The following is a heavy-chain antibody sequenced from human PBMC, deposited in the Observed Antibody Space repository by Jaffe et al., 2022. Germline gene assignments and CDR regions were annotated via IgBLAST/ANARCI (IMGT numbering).Heavy chain of an antibody. Sequence: EVQLVESGGGLVKPGGSLRLSCAASGFTFSSYSMNWVRQAPGKGLEWVSSISSSSSYIYYADSVKGRFTISRDNAKNSLYLQMNSLRAEDTAVYYCARDGSTTVTTETQNYYYYMDVWGKGTTVTVSS. V-gene: IGHV3-21*01. J-gene: IGHJ6*03. CDR3: ARDGSTTVTTETQNYYYYMDV. CDR1: GFTFSSYS. D-gene: IGHD4-17*01. CDR2: ISSSSSYI.